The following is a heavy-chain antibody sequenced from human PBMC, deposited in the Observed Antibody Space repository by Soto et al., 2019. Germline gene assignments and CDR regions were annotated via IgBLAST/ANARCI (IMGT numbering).Heavy chain of an antibody. CDR3: ARVGTSESFFDY. CDR1: GFTVSTNN. D-gene: IGHD7-27*01. Sequence: EVQLVETGGGLMQPGGSLRLSCAASGFTVSTNNMNWVRQAPGKGLEWVSLLYSGDSTYYADSVKGRFTVSRDNSKNTLYLQMNNLRAEDTAVYYCARVGTSESFFDYWGQGTLVTVSP. V-gene: IGHV3-53*02. J-gene: IGHJ4*02. CDR2: LYSGDST.